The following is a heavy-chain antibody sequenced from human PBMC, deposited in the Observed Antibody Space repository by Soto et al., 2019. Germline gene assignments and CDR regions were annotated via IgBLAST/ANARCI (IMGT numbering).Heavy chain of an antibody. CDR1: GFTFSSYA. CDR2: ISGSGGST. J-gene: IGHJ4*02. CDR3: AKDPRADCSGGSCYVTYFDY. V-gene: IGHV3-23*01. D-gene: IGHD2-15*01. Sequence: GGSLRLSCAASGFTFSSYAMSWVRQAPGKGLEWVSAISGSGGSTYYADSVKGRFTISRDNSKNTLYLQMNSLRAEDTAVYYCAKDPRADCSGGSCYVTYFDYWGQGTLVTVSS.